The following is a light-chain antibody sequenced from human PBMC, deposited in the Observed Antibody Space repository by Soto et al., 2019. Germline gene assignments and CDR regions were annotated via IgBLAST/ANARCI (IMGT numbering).Light chain of an antibody. J-gene: IGLJ2*01. V-gene: IGLV2-23*01. CDR2: EGS. Sequence: QSALTQPASVSGSPGQSITISCTGTSSDVGSYNLVSWYQQLPGKAPKLIIYEGSKRPSGVSNRFSGSKSGNTASLTISGLQAEDEADYYCCSYAGSSPVVFGGGTKLTVL. CDR3: CSYAGSSPVV. CDR1: SSDVGSYNL.